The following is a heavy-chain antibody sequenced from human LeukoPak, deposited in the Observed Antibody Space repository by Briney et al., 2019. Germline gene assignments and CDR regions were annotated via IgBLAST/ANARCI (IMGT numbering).Heavy chain of an antibody. D-gene: IGHD5-24*01. CDR1: GGSISSYY. V-gene: IGHV4-59*01. J-gene: IGHJ4*02. CDR2: INYSGST. CDR3: ARGGDGYNYSDY. Sequence: PSETLSLTCTVSGGSISSYYWSWIRQPPGKGLEWIGYINYSGSTNYNPSLKSRVTMSVDTSKNQFSLKLSSVTAADTAMYYCARGGDGYNYSDYWGQGTLVTVSS.